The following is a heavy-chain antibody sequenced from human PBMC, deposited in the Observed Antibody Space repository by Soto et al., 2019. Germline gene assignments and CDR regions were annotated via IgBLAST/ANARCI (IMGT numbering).Heavy chain of an antibody. CDR2: ITGGNT. CDR1: GFTLGTYG. V-gene: IGHV3-23*01. D-gene: IGHD3-3*01. Sequence: EVQLLESGGGLIQPGGSLRLSCAASGFTLGTYGMGWVRQAPGKGLEWLSTITGGNTYYAASVKGRFTISRDNSKNTLYLQMSNLRAEDTALYYCAKDKERGGYDSDFDSWGQGTLVTVSS. J-gene: IGHJ4*02. CDR3: AKDKERGGYDSDFDS.